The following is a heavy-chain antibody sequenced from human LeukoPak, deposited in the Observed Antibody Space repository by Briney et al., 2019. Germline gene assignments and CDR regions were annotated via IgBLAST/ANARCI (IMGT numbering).Heavy chain of an antibody. CDR1: GITLSNYG. CDR2: ISSSSSYI. J-gene: IGHJ6*01. V-gene: IGHV3-21*01. CDR3: PSFVGYGRRWAGK. D-gene: IGHD6-13*01. Sequence: GGSLRLSCAVSGITLSNYGMSWVRQAPGKGLEWVSSISSSSSYIYYADSVKGRFTISRDNAKNSLYLQMNSLRAEGTAVYACPSFVGYGRRWAGKWG.